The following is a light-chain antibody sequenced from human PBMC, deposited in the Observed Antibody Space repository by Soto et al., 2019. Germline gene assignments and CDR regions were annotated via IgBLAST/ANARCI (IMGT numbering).Light chain of an antibody. CDR1: QSISNS. Sequence: IQITHSPSSLSASVVDRVTITCRASQSISNSLNWYQQKPGQAPKLLIYAASSLQSGVPSRFSGSGSGTEFTLTISSLQPDDFATYYCQQYNSYSWTFGQGTKVDI. CDR3: QQYNSYSWT. J-gene: IGKJ1*01. V-gene: IGKV1-5*01. CDR2: AAS.